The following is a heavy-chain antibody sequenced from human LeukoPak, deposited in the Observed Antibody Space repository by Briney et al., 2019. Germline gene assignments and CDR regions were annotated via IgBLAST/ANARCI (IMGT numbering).Heavy chain of an antibody. CDR2: IYPGDSDT. J-gene: IGHJ4*02. Sequence: GESLKISCKGSGYFFTNYWIGWVRQMPGKGLEWMGIIYPGDSDTRYSPSFQGQVTISADKSISTAYLQWSSLKTSDTAMYYCARLESDGYSSSWYVLDYWGQGTLVTVSS. CDR3: ARLESDGYSSSWYVLDY. CDR1: GYFFTNYW. V-gene: IGHV5-51*01. D-gene: IGHD6-13*01.